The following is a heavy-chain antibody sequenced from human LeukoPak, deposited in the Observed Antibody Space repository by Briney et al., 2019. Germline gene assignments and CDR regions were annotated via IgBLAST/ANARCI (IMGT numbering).Heavy chain of an antibody. V-gene: IGHV4-59*08. J-gene: IGHJ1*01. CDR2: ISNTGST. CDR1: GGSFSTYS. D-gene: IGHD2-15*01. Sequence: SETLSLTCTVSGGSFSTYSWSWIRQPPGKGLEWIGYISNTGSTNYNPSLKSRVTVSADTSKNHFSLKLSSVTAADTAVYYCATSLGYCSDGTCFTSEYFPYWGQGALGSVSS. CDR3: ATSLGYCSDGTCFTSEYFPY.